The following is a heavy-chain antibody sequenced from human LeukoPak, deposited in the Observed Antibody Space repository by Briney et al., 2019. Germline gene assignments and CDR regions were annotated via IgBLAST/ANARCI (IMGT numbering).Heavy chain of an antibody. CDR2: IIPIFGTA. D-gene: IGHD4-17*01. CDR3: ARDLGGDYDWFDP. V-gene: IGHV1-69*06. CDR1: GGTFISYA. Sequence: SVKVSCKASGGTFISYAISWVRQAPGQGLEWMGGIIPIFGTANYAQKFQGRVTITADKSTSTAYMELSSLRSEDTAVYYCARDLGGDYDWFDPWGQGTLVTVSS. J-gene: IGHJ5*02.